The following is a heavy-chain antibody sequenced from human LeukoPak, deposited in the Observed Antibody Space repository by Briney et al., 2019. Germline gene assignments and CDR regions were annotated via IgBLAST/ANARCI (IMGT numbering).Heavy chain of an antibody. J-gene: IGHJ4*02. D-gene: IGHD3-9*01. V-gene: IGHV1-8*03. CDR2: MNHNSGNT. Sequence: ASVKVSCKASGYTFTSYDINWVRQATGQGLEWMGWMNHNSGNTGYAQKFQDRVTITRNTSISTAYMELNSLRSEDTAVYYCAREYYDILTGLYYFDYWGQGTLVTVSS. CDR3: AREYYDILTGLYYFDY. CDR1: GYTFTSYD.